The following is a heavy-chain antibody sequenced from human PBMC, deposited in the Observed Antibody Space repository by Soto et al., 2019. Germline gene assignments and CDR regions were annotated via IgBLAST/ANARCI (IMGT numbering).Heavy chain of an antibody. D-gene: IGHD4-4*01. J-gene: IGHJ6*02. CDR3: ARAEPTVTTLYYYGMDV. V-gene: IGHV1-18*04. CDR1: GYTFTSYG. CDR2: ISAYNGNT. Sequence: ASVKVSCKASGYTFTSYGISWVRQAPGQGLEWMAWISAYNGNTNYAQKLQGGVTMTTDTFTSTAYMELRSLRSDDTAVYYCARAEPTVTTLYYYGMDVWGQGTTVTVSS.